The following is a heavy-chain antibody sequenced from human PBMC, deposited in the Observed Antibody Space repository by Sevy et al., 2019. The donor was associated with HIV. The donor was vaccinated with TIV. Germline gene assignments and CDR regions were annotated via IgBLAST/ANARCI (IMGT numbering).Heavy chain of an antibody. CDR3: ARGSDTYYYDSSGYYPLDY. D-gene: IGHD3-22*01. CDR2: MNPNSGNT. J-gene: IGHJ4*02. Sequence: KARASVKVSCKASGYTFTSYDINWVRQATGQGLEWMGWMNPNSGNTGYAQKFQGRVTMTRNTSISTAYMELSSLRSEDTAVYYCARGSDTYYYDSSGYYPLDYWGQGTLVTVSS. CDR1: GYTFTSYD. V-gene: IGHV1-8*01.